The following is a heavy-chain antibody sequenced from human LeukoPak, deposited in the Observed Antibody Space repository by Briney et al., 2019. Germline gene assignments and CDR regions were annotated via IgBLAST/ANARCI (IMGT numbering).Heavy chain of an antibody. Sequence: GGSLRLSCAASGFTFSSYAMSWVRQAPGKGLEWVSAISGSGGSTYYADSVKGRFTISRDNSKNTLYLQMNSLRAEDTAVYYCAARRGSRRFSDYWGQGTLVTVSS. CDR2: ISGSGGST. CDR1: GFTFSSYA. V-gene: IGHV3-23*01. J-gene: IGHJ4*02. CDR3: AARRGSRRFSDY. D-gene: IGHD3-3*01.